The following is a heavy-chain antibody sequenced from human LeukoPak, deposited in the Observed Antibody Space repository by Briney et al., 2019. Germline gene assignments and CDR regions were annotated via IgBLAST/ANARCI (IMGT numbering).Heavy chain of an antibody. D-gene: IGHD3-22*01. CDR1: GGTFSSYA. J-gene: IGHJ4*02. CDR3: ARERGAGYYDSSGYPL. CDR2: IIPILGIA. V-gene: IGHV1-69*04. Sequence: SVKVSFKASGGTFSSYAISWVRQAPGQGLEWMGRIIPILGIANYAQKFQGRVTITADKSTSTAYMELSSLRSEDTAVYYCARERGAGYYDSSGYPLWGQGTLVTVSS.